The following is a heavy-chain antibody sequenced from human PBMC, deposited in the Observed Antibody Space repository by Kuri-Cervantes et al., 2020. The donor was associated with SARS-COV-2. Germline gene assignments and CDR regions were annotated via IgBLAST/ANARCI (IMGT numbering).Heavy chain of an antibody. D-gene: IGHD1-14*01. J-gene: IGHJ5*02. CDR1: GYTFTSYG. CDR2: ISAYNGNT. V-gene: IGHV1-18*01. Sequence: ASVKVSCKASGYTFTSYGISWVRQAPGQGLEWMGWISAYNGNTNYAQKLQGRVTMTTDTSTSNAYMELRSLRSDDTAVYYRARDLSVGNRGWFDPWGQGNLVNVSS. CDR3: ARDLSVGNRGWFDP.